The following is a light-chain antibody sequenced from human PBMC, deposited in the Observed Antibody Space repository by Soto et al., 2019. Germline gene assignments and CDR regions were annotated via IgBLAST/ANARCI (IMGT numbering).Light chain of an antibody. J-gene: IGKJ1*01. CDR2: KAS. CDR3: QQYSVYPWT. Sequence: DIQMTQSPASLSASFGGRGHLTCRASPGIGCLLARLQQTPEKAPKLLIYKASNLESGVPSRFSGSRSGTEFTLTISSLQPDDFATYYCQQYSVYPWTFGQGTKVEIK. CDR1: PGIGCL. V-gene: IGKV1-5*03.